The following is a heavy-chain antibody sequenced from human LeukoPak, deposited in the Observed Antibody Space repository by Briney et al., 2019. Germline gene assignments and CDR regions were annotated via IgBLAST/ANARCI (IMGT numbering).Heavy chain of an antibody. V-gene: IGHV4-30-4*01. J-gene: IGHJ4*02. Sequence: PSETRSPTCTVSGGSISSGDYYWSWIRQPPGKGLEWIGYIYYSGSTYYNPSLKSRVTISVDTSKNQFSLKLSSVTAADTAVYYCARALRAVGDYGYWGQGTLVTVSS. CDR3: ARALRAVGDYGY. CDR1: GGSISSGDYY. D-gene: IGHD4-17*01. CDR2: IYYSGST.